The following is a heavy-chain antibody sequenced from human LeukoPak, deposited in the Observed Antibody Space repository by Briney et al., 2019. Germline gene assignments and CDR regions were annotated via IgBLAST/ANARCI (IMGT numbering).Heavy chain of an antibody. Sequence: SETLSLTCAVYGGSFSGYYWSWIRQPPGKGLEWIGEINHSGSTNYNPSLKSRVTISVDTSKNQFSLKLSSVTAADTAVYYCARHLSVYGYYYYYYMDVWGKGTTVTISS. CDR2: INHSGST. V-gene: IGHV4-34*01. D-gene: IGHD2-8*01. J-gene: IGHJ6*03. CDR1: GGSFSGYY. CDR3: ARHLSVYGYYYYYYMDV.